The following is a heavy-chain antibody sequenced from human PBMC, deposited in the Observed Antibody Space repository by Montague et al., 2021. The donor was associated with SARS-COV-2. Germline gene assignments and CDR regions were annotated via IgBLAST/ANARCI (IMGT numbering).Heavy chain of an antibody. Sequence: SETPSLTCTVSGGSISSSSYYWGWIRQPPGKGLEWIGSIYYSGSTYYNPSLKSRVTISVDTSKNQFSLKLSSVTAADTAVYYCASPTYYYDSSGSDAFGIWGQGTMVTVSS. V-gene: IGHV4-39*01. CDR2: IYYSGST. CDR1: GGSISSSSYY. CDR3: ASPTYYYDSSGSDAFGI. D-gene: IGHD3-22*01. J-gene: IGHJ3*02.